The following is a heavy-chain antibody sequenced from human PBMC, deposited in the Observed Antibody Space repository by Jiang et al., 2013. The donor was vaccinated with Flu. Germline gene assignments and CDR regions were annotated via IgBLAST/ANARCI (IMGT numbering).Heavy chain of an antibody. CDR3: ARGDSSGWLDY. V-gene: IGHV3-NL1*01. CDR2: IYSGGST. J-gene: IGHJ4*02. CDR1: GFTFSSYG. D-gene: IGHD6-19*01. Sequence: QLLESGEAWSSLGGPLRLSCAASGFTFSSYGMHWVRQAPGKGLEWVSVIYSGGSTYYADSVKGRFTISRDNSKNTLYLQMNSLRAEDTAVYYCARGDSSGWLDYWGQGTLVTVSS.